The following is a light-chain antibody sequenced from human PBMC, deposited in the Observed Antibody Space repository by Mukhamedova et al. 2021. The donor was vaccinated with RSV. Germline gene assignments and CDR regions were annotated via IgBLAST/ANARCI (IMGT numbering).Light chain of an antibody. V-gene: IGKV1-13*02. CDR1: QGISSA. CDR2: DAS. J-gene: IGKJ3*01. CDR3: QQFNSYPRIFT. Sequence: GDRVTITCRASQGISSALAWYQQKPGKAPKLLIYDASSLESGVPSRLSGSGSGTDFTLTISRLQPEDFETYYCQQFNSYPRIFTFG.